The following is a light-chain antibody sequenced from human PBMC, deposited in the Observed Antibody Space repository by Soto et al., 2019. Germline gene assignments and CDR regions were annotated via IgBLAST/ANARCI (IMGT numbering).Light chain of an antibody. Sequence: QSALTQPASVSGSPGQSITISCTGTGSDIGGYNHVSWYQHHPGKAPKLIIYEVTNRPSGVSNRFSGSKSGNTVSLTISGLQAEDEADYYCSSYTSSTTYVFATGTKVTVL. CDR2: EVT. J-gene: IGLJ1*01. CDR3: SSYTSSTTYV. CDR1: GSDIGGYNH. V-gene: IGLV2-14*01.